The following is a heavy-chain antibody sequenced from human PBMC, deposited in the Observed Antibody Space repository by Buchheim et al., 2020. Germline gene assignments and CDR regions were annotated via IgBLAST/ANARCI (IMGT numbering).Heavy chain of an antibody. D-gene: IGHD3-9*01. J-gene: IGHJ4*02. CDR1: GFTVSLNH. V-gene: IGHV3-66*04. CDR2: IYGGGST. CDR3: ARLAAIGSGILTGYYGDF. Sequence: EVQLVESGGGLVQPGGSLRLSCAASGFTVSLNHMTWVRQVPGKGLEWVSVIYGGGSTYYADSVKGRFTISRDNSKNTLYLQMNSLRVEDTAVYYCARLAAIGSGILTGYYGDFWGQGTL.